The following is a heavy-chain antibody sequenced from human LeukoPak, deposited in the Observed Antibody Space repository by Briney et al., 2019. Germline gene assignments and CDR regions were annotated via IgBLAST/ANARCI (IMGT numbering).Heavy chain of an antibody. J-gene: IGHJ5*02. V-gene: IGHV1-18*01. CDR2: ISAYNGNT. CDR3: ASDGYCSGGSCSGENWFDP. Sequence: ASVKVSCKASGYTFTSYGISWVRQAPGQGLEWMGWISAYNGNTNYAQKLQGRVTMTTDTSTSTAYMELRSLRSDDTAVYYCASDGYCSGGSCSGENWFDPWGQGTLVTVSS. D-gene: IGHD2-15*01. CDR1: GYTFTSYG.